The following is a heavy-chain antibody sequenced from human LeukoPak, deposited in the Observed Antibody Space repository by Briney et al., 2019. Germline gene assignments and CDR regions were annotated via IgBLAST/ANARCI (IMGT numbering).Heavy chain of an antibody. CDR2: ISRSSGTR. J-gene: IGHJ4*02. D-gene: IGHD3-22*01. CDR1: GFTFSTYS. CDR3: ARAFEDTLILVGG. V-gene: IGHV3-48*02. Sequence: GGSLRLSCAASGFTFSTYSMNWVRQAPGKGLEWLSYISRSSGTRYYADSVKGRFTISRDNAENSLYLQMNSLRDEDTAVYYCARAFEDTLILVGGWGQGTLVTVSS.